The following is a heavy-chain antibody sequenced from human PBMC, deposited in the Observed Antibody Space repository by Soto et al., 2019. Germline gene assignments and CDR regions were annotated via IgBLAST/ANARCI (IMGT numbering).Heavy chain of an antibody. D-gene: IGHD2-8*01. CDR1: GGSVSSGSYY. CDR2: IYYSGST. CDR3: ARARRAGGPLIDWFDP. Sequence: SETLSLTCTVSGGSVSSGSYYWSWIRQPPXKGLEWIGYIYYSGSTNYNPSLKSRVTISVDTSKNQFSLKLSSVTAADTAVYYCARARRAGGPLIDWFDPWGQGTLVTVSS. J-gene: IGHJ5*02. V-gene: IGHV4-61*01.